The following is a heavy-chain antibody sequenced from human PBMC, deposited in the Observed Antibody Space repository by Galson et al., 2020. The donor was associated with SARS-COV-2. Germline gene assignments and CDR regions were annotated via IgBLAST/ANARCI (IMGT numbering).Heavy chain of an antibody. CDR1: GSIFADYS. Sequence: GGSLRLSCAASGSIFADYSMHWVRKSPGKGLEWVSGISWKSEYIAYADSVKGRFTISRDNAKNSLYLQMNSLRVEDTALYYCTRGDFTMVRGPSTYWGQGTLVTVSS. V-gene: IGHV3-9*01. D-gene: IGHD3-10*01. CDR3: TRGDFTMVRGPSTY. J-gene: IGHJ4*02. CDR2: ISWKSEYI.